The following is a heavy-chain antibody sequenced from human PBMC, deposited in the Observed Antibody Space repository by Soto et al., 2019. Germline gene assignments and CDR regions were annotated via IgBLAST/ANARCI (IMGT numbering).Heavy chain of an antibody. D-gene: IGHD6-19*01. CDR2: TYYNGDT. V-gene: IGHV4-61*08. CDR1: DDSFRGAEYY. J-gene: IGHJ4*02. Sequence: VLLQESGPRLLRPSETLSLTCTVSDDSFRGAEYYWSWIRQPLGKGPEWIGYTYYNGDTKYNPAVRSRVTMSEDTSKTQFSLRLSSVTAAYTAGYFCARGPAYINGWRSFDLWGRGILVTVSS. CDR3: ARGPAYINGWRSFDL.